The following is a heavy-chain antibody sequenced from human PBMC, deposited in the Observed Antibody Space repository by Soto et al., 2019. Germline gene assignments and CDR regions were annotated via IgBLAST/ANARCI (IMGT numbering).Heavy chain of an antibody. CDR2: IRKKANSYTT. CDR3: ARISTTSYFDF. CDR1: GCTLSDHY. Sequence: EVQLVESGGGLVQPGGSLRLSCAASGCTLSDHYMDWVRQAPGKGLEWVGRIRKKANSYTTEYAASVKGRFTISRDDSKNSMYLQMNSLKTEDTAVYFCARISTTSYFDFWGQGTLVTVSS. V-gene: IGHV3-72*01. J-gene: IGHJ4*02. D-gene: IGHD4-17*01.